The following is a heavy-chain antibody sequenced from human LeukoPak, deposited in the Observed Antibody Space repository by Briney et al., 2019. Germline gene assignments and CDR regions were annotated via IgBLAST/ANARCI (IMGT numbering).Heavy chain of an antibody. Sequence: SETLSLTCTVSGGSISSYYWSWIRQPPGKGLEWIGYIYYSGSTNYNPSLKSRVTMSVDTSKNQFSLKLSSVTAADTAVYYCARDSGLDAFDIWGQGTMVTVSS. J-gene: IGHJ3*02. CDR3: ARDSGLDAFDI. CDR1: GGSISSYY. CDR2: IYYSGST. V-gene: IGHV4-59*12.